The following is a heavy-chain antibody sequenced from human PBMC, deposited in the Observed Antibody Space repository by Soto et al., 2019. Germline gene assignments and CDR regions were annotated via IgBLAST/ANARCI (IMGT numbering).Heavy chain of an antibody. D-gene: IGHD3-9*01. J-gene: IGHJ6*02. CDR2: ISGSGGST. V-gene: IGHV3-23*01. CDR1: GFTFSSYA. CDR3: AKDRRYYDILTGYVDVYYYYGMDV. Sequence: GGSLRLSCAASGFTFSSYAMSWVRQAPGKGLEWVSAISGSGGSTYYADSVKGRFTISRNNSKNTLYLQMNSLRAEDTAVYYCAKDRRYYDILTGYVDVYYYYGMDVWGQGTTVTVSS.